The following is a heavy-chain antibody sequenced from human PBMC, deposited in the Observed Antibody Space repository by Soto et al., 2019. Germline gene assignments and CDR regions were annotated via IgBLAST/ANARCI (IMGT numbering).Heavy chain of an antibody. Sequence: QVQLVESGGGVVQPGRSLRLSCAASGFTFSSYAMHWVRQAPGKGLEWVAVISYDGSNKYYADSVKGRFTISRDNSKNTLYLQMNSLRAEDTAVYYCARTALYDSSPFQHWGQGTLVTVSS. CDR3: ARTALYDSSPFQH. CDR2: ISYDGSNK. D-gene: IGHD3-22*01. V-gene: IGHV3-30-3*01. CDR1: GFTFSSYA. J-gene: IGHJ1*01.